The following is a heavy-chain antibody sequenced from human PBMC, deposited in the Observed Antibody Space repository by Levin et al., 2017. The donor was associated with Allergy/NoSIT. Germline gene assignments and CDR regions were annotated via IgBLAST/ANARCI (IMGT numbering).Heavy chain of an antibody. J-gene: IGHJ6*03. CDR2: ISSGGGTT. Sequence: GGSLRLSCAASGFTFSSYAVNWVRQAPGKGLEWVSTISSGGGTTYYAASVKGRFTISRDNSKNTLYLQMNSLRTEDMAVYYCAIDGCGSTTRRKNMDVWGKGTAVIVSS. CDR1: GFTFSSYA. D-gene: IGHD2-2*01. V-gene: IGHV3-23*01. CDR3: AIDGCGSTTRRKNMDV.